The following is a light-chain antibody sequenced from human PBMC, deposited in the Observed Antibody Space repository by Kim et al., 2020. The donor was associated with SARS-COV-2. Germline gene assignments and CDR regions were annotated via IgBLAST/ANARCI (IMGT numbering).Light chain of an antibody. CDR1: SRDGGSPKF. J-gene: IGLJ2*01. Sequence: QSITISCTGISRDGGSPKFVSWYQQHPGKAPKLIIYENTKRPSGVSARFSGSNSGDTASLIITGLQPEDEADYHCCSSDDTRILLFGGGTQLTVL. V-gene: IGLV2-23*01. CDR2: ENT. CDR3: CSSDDTRILL.